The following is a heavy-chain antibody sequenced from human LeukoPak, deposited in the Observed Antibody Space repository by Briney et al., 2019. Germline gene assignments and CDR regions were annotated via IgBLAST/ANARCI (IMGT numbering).Heavy chain of an antibody. Sequence: GGSLRLSCAASEFTFSSYVMAWVRQAPGKGLEWVSTITPGGGTYYADSVKGRFTISRDNSKNTLYLQMNSLSAEDTAVYTCAKCISTLDGGDVFDVWGQGTMVTVSS. CDR3: AKCISTLDGGDVFDV. CDR1: EFTFSSYV. V-gene: IGHV3-23*01. D-gene: IGHD2-2*01. CDR2: ITPGGGT. J-gene: IGHJ3*01.